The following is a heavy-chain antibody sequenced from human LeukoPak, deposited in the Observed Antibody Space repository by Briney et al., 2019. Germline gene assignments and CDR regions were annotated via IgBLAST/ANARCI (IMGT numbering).Heavy chain of an antibody. D-gene: IGHD3-22*01. CDR2: IYSSGST. CDR3: ARGLYYYDSSGYGY. CDR1: GASISSDIYY. V-gene: IGHV4-39*07. Sequence: SETLSLTCTVSGASISSDIYYWGWFRQPPGKGLEWIANIYSSGSTYYNPSLNSRVTISLDTSKNQFSLKLSSVTAADTAVYYCARGLYYYDSSGYGYWGQGTLVTVSS. J-gene: IGHJ4*02.